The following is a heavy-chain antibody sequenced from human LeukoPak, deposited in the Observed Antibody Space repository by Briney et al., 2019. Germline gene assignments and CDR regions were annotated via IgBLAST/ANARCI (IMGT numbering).Heavy chain of an antibody. J-gene: IGHJ4*02. CDR3: AQGSGYSYGRAGHGDY. CDR2: IYYSGRT. V-gene: IGHV4-39*01. CDR1: GGSISSSSYY. D-gene: IGHD5-18*01. Sequence: SETLSFTCTVSGGSISSSSYYWGWIRQPPGKGLEWIGSIYYSGRTYYNPSLKSRVTISVDTSKNEFSLKLSSVTAADTAVYYCAQGSGYSYGRAGHGDYWGQGTLVTVSS.